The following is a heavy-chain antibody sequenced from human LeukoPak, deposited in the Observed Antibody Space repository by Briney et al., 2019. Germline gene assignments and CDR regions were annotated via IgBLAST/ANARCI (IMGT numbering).Heavy chain of an antibody. D-gene: IGHD1-1*01. J-gene: IGHJ4*02. CDR1: GFIFDDFG. Sequence: GGSLRLSCAASGFIFDDFGMTWVRQAPGKGLEWVSSINWNGDITPYADSVKGRFTISRDNAKNALYLQMNSLRPEDTAIYLCTRDETGIDYWGQGTLVTVSS. V-gene: IGHV3-20*04. CDR3: TRDETGIDY. CDR2: INWNGDIT.